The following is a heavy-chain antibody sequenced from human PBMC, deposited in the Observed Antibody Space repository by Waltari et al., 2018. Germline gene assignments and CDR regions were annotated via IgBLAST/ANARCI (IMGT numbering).Heavy chain of an antibody. D-gene: IGHD2-15*01. J-gene: IGHJ6*02. CDR2: ITSDGSRT. V-gene: IGHV3-74*01. CDR3: ATHRPGGLGMDV. Sequence: EVQLVESGGDSVQPGGSRRLSCVAPGLTFSSSWMHWVRQAPGQGLVWVSGITSDGSRTRYADSVKGRFTISRDNAKNTLFLQMSGLRDEDAAVYYCATHRPGGLGMDVWGQGTTVTVSS. CDR1: GLTFSSSW.